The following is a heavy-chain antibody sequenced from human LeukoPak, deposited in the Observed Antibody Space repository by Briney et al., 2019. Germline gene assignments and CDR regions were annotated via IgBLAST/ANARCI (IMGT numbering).Heavy chain of an antibody. CDR2: IYYSGST. J-gene: IGHJ4*02. CDR3: ARGGPTPYYFDY. CDR1: GGSISSYY. D-gene: IGHD2-15*01. Sequence: SETLSLTCTVSGGSISSYYWSWIRQPPGKGLEWIGYIYYSGSTNYNPSLKSRVTISVDTSKDQFSLKLSSVTAADTAVYYCARGGPTPYYFDYWGQGTLVTVSS. V-gene: IGHV4-59*01.